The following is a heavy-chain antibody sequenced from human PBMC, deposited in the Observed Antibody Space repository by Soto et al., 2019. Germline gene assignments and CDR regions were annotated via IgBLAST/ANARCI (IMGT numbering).Heavy chain of an antibody. CDR2: IRKDGTQE. CDR3: ARDANNRDSSVYYDVFDI. J-gene: IGHJ3*02. Sequence: DVQLMESGGGLVQPGGSLRLSCTASGFTFENYWMTWIRQAPGKGLEWVANIRKDGTQEHYVDSVEGRFSVSRDNARASLCLQMNSLRIEDTAVYYCARDANNRDSSVYYDVFDIWGQGTMVTVSP. CDR1: GFTFENYW. D-gene: IGHD3-22*01. V-gene: IGHV3-7*05.